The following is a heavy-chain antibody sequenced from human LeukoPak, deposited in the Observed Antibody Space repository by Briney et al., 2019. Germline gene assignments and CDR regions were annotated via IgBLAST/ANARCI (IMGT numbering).Heavy chain of an antibody. J-gene: IGHJ2*01. V-gene: IGHV3-74*01. D-gene: IGHD3-22*01. Sequence: GGSLRLSCAASGFTFRSYWMHWVRQAPGKGLVWVPRINSDGSSTSYADSVKGRFTISRDISKNTLYLQMNSLRSEDTAVYYCARDADTSGYYWFFDLWGRGTLVTVSS. CDR3: ARDADTSGYYWFFDL. CDR1: GFTFRSYW. CDR2: INSDGSST.